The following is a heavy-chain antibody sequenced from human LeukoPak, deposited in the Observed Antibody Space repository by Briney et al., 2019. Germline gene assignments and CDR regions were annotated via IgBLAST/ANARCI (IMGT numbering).Heavy chain of an antibody. Sequence: SETLSLTCTVSGGSISSSSYYWGWIRQPPGKGLEGIGSIYYSGSTYYNPSLKSRVTISVDTSKNQFSLKLSSVTAADTAVYYCARRRKAGYVPSAGWFDPGGQGTLVTVSS. J-gene: IGHJ5*02. CDR1: GGSISSSSYY. CDR2: IYYSGST. V-gene: IGHV4-39*07. D-gene: IGHD5-12*01. CDR3: ARRRKAGYVPSAGWFDP.